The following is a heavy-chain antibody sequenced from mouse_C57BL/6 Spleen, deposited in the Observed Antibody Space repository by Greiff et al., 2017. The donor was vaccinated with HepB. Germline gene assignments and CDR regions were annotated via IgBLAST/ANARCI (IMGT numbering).Heavy chain of an antibody. Sequence: QVQLKESGAELVRPGASVKMSCKASGYTFTSYNMHWVKQTPRQGLEWIGAIYPGNGDTSYNQKFKGKATLTVDKSSSTAYMQLSSLTSEDSAVYFCARGGKIYYDYDAGGFDYWGQGTTLTVSS. J-gene: IGHJ2*01. V-gene: IGHV1-12*01. CDR3: ARGGKIYYDYDAGGFDY. CDR2: IYPGNGDT. D-gene: IGHD2-4*01. CDR1: GYTFTSYN.